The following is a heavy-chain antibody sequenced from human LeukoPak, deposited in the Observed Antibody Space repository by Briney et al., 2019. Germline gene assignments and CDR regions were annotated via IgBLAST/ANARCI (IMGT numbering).Heavy chain of an antibody. CDR2: INSDGSST. CDR1: GFTFSSYW. J-gene: IGHJ4*02. Sequence: GGSLRLSCAASGFTFSSYWMRWVRHAPGKGLVGVSRINSDGSSTSYADSVKGRFTISRDNAKNTLYLQMNSLRAEDTAVYYCAREGLRGYSYGFDYWGQGTLVTVSS. D-gene: IGHD5-18*01. CDR3: AREGLRGYSYGFDY. V-gene: IGHV3-74*01.